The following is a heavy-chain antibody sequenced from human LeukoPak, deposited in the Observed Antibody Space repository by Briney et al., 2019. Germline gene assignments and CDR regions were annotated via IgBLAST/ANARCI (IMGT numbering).Heavy chain of an antibody. CDR1: GFTFSNAW. J-gene: IGHJ6*04. Sequence: GGSLRLSCAASGFTFSNAWMSWVRQAPGKGQEWVGRIKSKTDGGTTDYAAPVKGRFTISRDDSKNTLYLQMNSLKTEDTAVYYCTTDWSSITMVRGVMDVWGKGTTVTVSS. CDR2: IKSKTDGGTT. CDR3: TTDWSSITMVRGVMDV. D-gene: IGHD3-10*01. V-gene: IGHV3-15*01.